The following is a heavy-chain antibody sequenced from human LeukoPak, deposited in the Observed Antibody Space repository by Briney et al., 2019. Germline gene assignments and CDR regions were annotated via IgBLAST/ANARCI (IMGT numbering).Heavy chain of an antibody. V-gene: IGHV3-21*01. CDR3: ARRGTDASFSFFDV. CDR2: ISGDTTYI. J-gene: IGHJ3*01. D-gene: IGHD1-1*01. CDR1: GFTFSSYT. Sequence: GGSLRLSCAASGFTFSSYTMHWVRQIPGERPEWVSSISGDTTYIYYADSIKGRFTISRDNTNTPLFLQMNSLRAEDTATYFCARRGTDASFSFFDVWGQGTMVTVSS.